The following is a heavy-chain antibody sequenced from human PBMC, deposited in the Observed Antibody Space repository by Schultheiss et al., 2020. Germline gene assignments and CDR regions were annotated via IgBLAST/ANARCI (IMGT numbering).Heavy chain of an antibody. CDR2: ISVYNGNT. CDR1: GYTFTAYG. J-gene: IGHJ6*02. Sequence: ASVKVSCKGSGYTFTAYGISWVRQAPGQGLEWMGWISVYNGNTNYADKFQGRVTMTTDTSTSTAYMELRSLRSDDTAVYYCAKEITGDYYYYGMDVWGQGTTVTVSS. CDR3: AKEITGDYYYYGMDV. D-gene: IGHD2-21*01. V-gene: IGHV1-18*01.